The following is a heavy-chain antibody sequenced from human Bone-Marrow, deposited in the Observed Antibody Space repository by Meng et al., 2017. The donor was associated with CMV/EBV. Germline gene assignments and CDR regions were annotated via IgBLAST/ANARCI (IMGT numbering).Heavy chain of an antibody. V-gene: IGHV1-69*04. D-gene: IGHD3-3*01. CDR2: IIPILGIA. CDR1: GYTFTSYY. J-gene: IGHJ4*02. CDR3: ARDGGDDFWSGFDY. Sequence: SVKVSCKASGYTFTSYYMHWVRQAPGQGLEWMGRIIPILGIANYAQKFQGRVTITADKSTSTAYMELSSLRSEDTAVYYCARDGGDDFWSGFDYWGQGTRVTVSS.